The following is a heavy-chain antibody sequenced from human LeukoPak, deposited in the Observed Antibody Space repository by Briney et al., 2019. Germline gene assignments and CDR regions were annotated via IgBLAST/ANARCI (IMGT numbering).Heavy chain of an antibody. CDR2: IKENGNEK. Sequence: GESLRLSCAASGFAFSTYYMTWVRQAPGRGLEWVANIKENGNEKNYADSVKGRFTISRDNAKNSVHLQMNILRAEDTAVYYCARDRTYFYDSSGPFYDAYDIWGHGTMVTVSS. D-gene: IGHD3-22*01. CDR3: ARDRTYFYDSSGPFYDAYDI. J-gene: IGHJ3*02. CDR1: GFAFSTYY. V-gene: IGHV3-7*05.